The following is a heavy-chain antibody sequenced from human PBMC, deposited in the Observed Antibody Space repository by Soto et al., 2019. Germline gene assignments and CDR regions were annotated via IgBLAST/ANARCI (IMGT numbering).Heavy chain of an antibody. CDR3: AKGDNLGPKTGYAFDP. V-gene: IGHV6-1*01. J-gene: IGHJ5*02. Sequence: PSQTLSLTCAISGDSVSSNSAAWNWIRQSPSRGLEWLGRTYYRSKWYNDYAVSVKSRITINPDTSNNQFSLQLNSVTPEDTAVYFCAKGDNLGPKTGYAFDPWGQGIMVT. CDR2: TYYRSKWYN. CDR1: GDSVSSNSAA. D-gene: IGHD5-12*01.